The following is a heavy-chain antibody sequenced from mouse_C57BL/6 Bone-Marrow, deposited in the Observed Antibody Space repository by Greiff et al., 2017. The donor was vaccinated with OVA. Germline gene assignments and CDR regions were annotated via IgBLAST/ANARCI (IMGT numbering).Heavy chain of an antibody. V-gene: IGHV3-5*01. J-gene: IGHJ4*01. CDR3: ARESWDAYYAMDY. CDR2: IYYSGTI. CDR1: GISITTGNYR. D-gene: IGHD4-1*01. Sequence: EVKLVESGPGLVKPSQTVFLTCTVTGISITTGNYRWSWIRQFPGNKLEWIGHIYYSGTITYNPSLTSRTTITRDTPKNQFFLEMNSLTAEDTATYYCARESWDAYYAMDYWGQGTSVTVSS.